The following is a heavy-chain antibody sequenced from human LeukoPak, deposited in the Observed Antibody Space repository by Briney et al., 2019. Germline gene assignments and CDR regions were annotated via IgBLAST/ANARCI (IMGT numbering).Heavy chain of an antibody. CDR3: ARDALLYSYDYDYFDY. Sequence: PGGSLRLSCSASGFTFSTYWMSWVRQAPGKGLEWVANMRRDGNEIYYLDSVRGRFTISRDNSKNTVYLQMNSLRAEDTAVYYCARDALLYSYDYDYFDYWGQGTLVTVSS. J-gene: IGHJ4*02. CDR1: GFTFSTYW. V-gene: IGHV3-7*01. D-gene: IGHD3-16*01. CDR2: MRRDGNEI.